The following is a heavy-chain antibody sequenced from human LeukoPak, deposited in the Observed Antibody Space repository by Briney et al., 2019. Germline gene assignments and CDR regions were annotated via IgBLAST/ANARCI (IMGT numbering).Heavy chain of an antibody. CDR3: ARGRRYGDPYYYYGMDV. CDR2: INHSGST. V-gene: IGHV4-34*01. Sequence: PSETLSLTCAVYGGSFSGYYWSWIRQPPGKGLEWIGEINHSGSTNYNPSLKSRVTISVDTSKNQFSLKLSSVTAADTAVYYCARGRRYGDPYYYYGMDVWGQGTTVTVSS. CDR1: GGSFSGYY. D-gene: IGHD4-17*01. J-gene: IGHJ6*02.